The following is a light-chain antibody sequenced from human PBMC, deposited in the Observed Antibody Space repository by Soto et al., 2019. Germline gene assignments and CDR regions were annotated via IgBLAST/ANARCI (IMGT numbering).Light chain of an antibody. CDR3: QTWGTGIRV. J-gene: IGLJ3*02. CDR2: LNSDGSH. Sequence: QPVLTQSPSASASLGASVKLTCTLSSGHSSYAIAWHQQQPEKDPRYLMKLNSDGSHSKGDGIPDRFSGSSSGAERYLTIPSLQSEDEADYYCQTWGTGIRVFGGGTKLTVL. V-gene: IGLV4-69*02. CDR1: SGHSSYA.